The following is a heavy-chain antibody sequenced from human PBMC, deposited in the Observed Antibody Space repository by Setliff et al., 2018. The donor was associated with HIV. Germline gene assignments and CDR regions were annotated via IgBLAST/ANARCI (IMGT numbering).Heavy chain of an antibody. J-gene: IGHJ6*03. Sequence: PSVKVSCKASRSTFNSHTINWVRQAPGQGLDWMGRIIPILGVANYAQRFQGKVTTTADKSTSTAYMELTSLRFDDTAMYYCVRGVQSPPHYSYYHMDVWGEGTMVTVSS. CDR3: VRGVQSPPHYSYYHMDV. CDR1: RSTFNSHT. CDR2: IIPILGVA. V-gene: IGHV1-69*02.